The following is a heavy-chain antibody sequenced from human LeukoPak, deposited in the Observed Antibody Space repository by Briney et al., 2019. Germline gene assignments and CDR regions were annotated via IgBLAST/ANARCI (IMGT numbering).Heavy chain of an antibody. J-gene: IGHJ6*03. Sequence: GGSLRLSCAASGFTFSGSAMHWVRQASGKGLEWVGRIRSKANSYATAYAASVKGRFTISRDDSKNTAYLQMNSLKTEDTAVYYCTPIVVVPAAIGTSGYYYMDVWGKGTTVTVSS. CDR1: GFTFSGSA. CDR3: TPIVVVPAAIGTSGYYYMDV. D-gene: IGHD2-2*02. V-gene: IGHV3-73*01. CDR2: IRSKANSYAT.